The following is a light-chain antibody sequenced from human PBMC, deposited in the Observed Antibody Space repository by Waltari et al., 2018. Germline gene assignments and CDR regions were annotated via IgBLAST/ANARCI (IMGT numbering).Light chain of an antibody. J-gene: IGKJ1*01. CDR1: QSIRSN. Sequence: IVMTQSPATLSVFPGERATLSCRASQSIRSNLAWYQHKPGQAPRRLIYGASTRATGIPARFSGSGSGTEFTLTISSLQSEDFAVYFCQQYDNWLGTFGQGTKVEIK. V-gene: IGKV3-15*01. CDR2: GAS. CDR3: QQYDNWLGT.